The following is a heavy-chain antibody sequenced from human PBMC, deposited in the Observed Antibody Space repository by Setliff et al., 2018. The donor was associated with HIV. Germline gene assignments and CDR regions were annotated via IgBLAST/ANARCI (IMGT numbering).Heavy chain of an antibody. CDR2: MYHTGST. CDR1: GYSISSGCY. D-gene: IGHD5-12*01. Sequence: SETLSLTCAVSGYSISSGCYWGWIRQPPGKGLEWIGSMYHTGSTYYSPSLNSRFTISVDTSKNQFSLKLRSVTAADTAVYYCARQPLYNDYDWRSYYFDYWGQGSLGIVSS. CDR3: ARQPLYNDYDWRSYYFDY. V-gene: IGHV4-38-2*01. J-gene: IGHJ4*02.